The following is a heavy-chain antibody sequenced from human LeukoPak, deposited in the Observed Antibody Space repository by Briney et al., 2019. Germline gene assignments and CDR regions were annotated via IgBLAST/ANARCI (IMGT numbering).Heavy chain of an antibody. CDR1: GGSISSYY. CDR2: IYYSGST. J-gene: IGHJ4*02. V-gene: IGHV4-59*01. CDR3: ARAAQWLNYYFDY. Sequence: PSETLSLTCTVSGGSISSYYWSWIRQPPGKGLEWIGYIYYSGSTNYNPSLKSRVTISVDTSKNQFSLKLSSVTAADTAMYYCARAAQWLNYYFDYWGQGTLVTVSS. D-gene: IGHD6-19*01.